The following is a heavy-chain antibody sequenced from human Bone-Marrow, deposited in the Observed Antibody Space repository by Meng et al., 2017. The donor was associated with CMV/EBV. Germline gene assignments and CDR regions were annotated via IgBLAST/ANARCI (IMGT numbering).Heavy chain of an antibody. CDR1: GFTVSSNY. J-gene: IGHJ4*02. D-gene: IGHD5-24*01. CDR2: IYSGGST. V-gene: IGHV3-66*02. Sequence: GGSLRLSCAASGFTVSSNYMSWVCQAPGKGLEWVSVIYSGGSTYYADSVKGRFTISRDNSKNTLYLQMNSLRAEDTAVYYCARDKRGTIFDYWGQGTLVTVSS. CDR3: ARDKRGTIFDY.